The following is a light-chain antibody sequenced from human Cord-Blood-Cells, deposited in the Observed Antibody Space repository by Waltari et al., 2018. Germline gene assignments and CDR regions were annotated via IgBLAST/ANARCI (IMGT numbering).Light chain of an antibody. CDR3: SSYTSSSTSWV. CDR2: DVS. V-gene: IGLV2-14*03. J-gene: IGLJ3*02. Sequence: QSALTQPAPVSGFPGQSLTISCTGPSSHGGGYNYVSLYQQHPGKAPKLMIYDVSNRPSGVSNRFSGSKSGNTASLTISGLQAEDEADYYCSSYTSSSTSWVFGGGTKLTVL. CDR1: SSHGGGYNY.